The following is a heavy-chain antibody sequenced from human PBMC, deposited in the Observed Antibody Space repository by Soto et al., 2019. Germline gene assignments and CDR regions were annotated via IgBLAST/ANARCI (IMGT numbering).Heavy chain of an antibody. CDR3: ARDRPPQDY. Sequence: GGSLRLSCAASGFTVSKNYMSWVRQAPGKGLEYVSVIYSGGGTYYADSVKGRFTISRDNSKNTFYLQMNSLGAEDTAVYYCARDRPPQDYWGQGSLVIGSA. CDR2: IYSGGGT. J-gene: IGHJ4*02. CDR1: GFTVSKNY. V-gene: IGHV3-66*01.